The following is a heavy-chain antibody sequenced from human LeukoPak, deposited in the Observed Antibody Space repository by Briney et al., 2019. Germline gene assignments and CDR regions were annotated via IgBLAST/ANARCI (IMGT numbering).Heavy chain of an antibody. CDR1: GFTFSLYA. Sequence: GGSLRLSCAASGFTFSLYAMNWVRQAPGKGLEWVSSISSSSSYIYYADSVKGRFAISRDNSKNTLYLQMNSLRAEDTAVYYCARDQGRYSPQSPSEYFDYWGQGTLVTVSS. V-gene: IGHV3-21*01. CDR2: ISSSSSYI. J-gene: IGHJ4*02. D-gene: IGHD5-18*01. CDR3: ARDQGRYSPQSPSEYFDY.